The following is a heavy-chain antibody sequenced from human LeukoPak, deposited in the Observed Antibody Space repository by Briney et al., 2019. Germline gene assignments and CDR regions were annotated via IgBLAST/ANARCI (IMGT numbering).Heavy chain of an antibody. J-gene: IGHJ6*02. CDR2: INGYNGKT. CDR1: GYTFTSYG. CDR3: VRDSNPILHGMDV. V-gene: IGHV1-18*01. D-gene: IGHD4-11*01. Sequence: GASVKVSSKASGYTFTSYGISWVRQAPGQGLEWMGWINGYNGKTRYARKFQGRVTMTTDTSTSTAYMELKSLRSDDTGLFYCVRDSNPILHGMDVWGQGTTVTVSS.